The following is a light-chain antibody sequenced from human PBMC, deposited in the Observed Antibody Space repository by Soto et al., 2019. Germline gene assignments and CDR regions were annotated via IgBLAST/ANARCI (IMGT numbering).Light chain of an antibody. Sequence: QSVSTQPPSVSAAPGHKVTVSCSGSSSNIGNNYVSWYQQLPGTAPKLLIYDNNKRPSGIPDRFSGSKSGTSATLGITGLQTGDEADYYCGTWDSSLSAGYVFGTATKLTVL. CDR1: SSNIGNNY. CDR3: GTWDSSLSAGYV. CDR2: DNN. J-gene: IGLJ1*01. V-gene: IGLV1-51*01.